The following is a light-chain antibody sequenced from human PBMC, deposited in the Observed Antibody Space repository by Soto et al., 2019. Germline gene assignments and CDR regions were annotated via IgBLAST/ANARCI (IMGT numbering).Light chain of an antibody. CDR2: GTS. Sequence: EFVLTQYPGTLSLSRGERATLSCRASERIFSAYLGWYQQKPGQAPRLLIYGTSSRATGIPDRFSGSGSGTDFTLTISSLEPEDFAVYYCQQRSNWPPTFGQGTRLEIK. CDR1: ERIFSAY. J-gene: IGKJ5*01. CDR3: QQRSNWPPT. V-gene: IGKV3D-20*02.